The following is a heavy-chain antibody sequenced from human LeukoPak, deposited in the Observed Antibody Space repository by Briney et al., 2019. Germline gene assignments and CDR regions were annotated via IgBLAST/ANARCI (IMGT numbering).Heavy chain of an antibody. V-gene: IGHV3-23*01. Sequence: GGSLRLSWAAAGFAFSSDVMSWVRQAPGKGLEWVSGISGGGGSRYYAGSVKGRFTISRDNSKHMRHLQMNSMRGDDTAVYYCAKGGYRGYDFDYWGQGILVTVSS. CDR1: GFAFSSDV. CDR3: AKGGYRGYDFDY. D-gene: IGHD6-25*01. CDR2: ISGGGGSR. J-gene: IGHJ4*02.